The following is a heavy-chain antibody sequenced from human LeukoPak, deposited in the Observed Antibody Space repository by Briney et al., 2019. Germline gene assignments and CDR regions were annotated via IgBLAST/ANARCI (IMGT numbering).Heavy chain of an antibody. V-gene: IGHV3-23*01. CDR2: ISGSGGST. J-gene: IGHJ4*02. CDR3: AKDIFPTTTSSTAENVY. CDR1: GFTFSNAC. D-gene: IGHD1-26*01. Sequence: PGGSLRLSCAASGFTFSNACMSWVRQAPGKGLEWVSAISGSGGSTYYADSVKGRFTISRDNSKNTLYLQMNSLRAEDTAVYYCAKDIFPTTTSSTAENVYWGQGTLVTVSS.